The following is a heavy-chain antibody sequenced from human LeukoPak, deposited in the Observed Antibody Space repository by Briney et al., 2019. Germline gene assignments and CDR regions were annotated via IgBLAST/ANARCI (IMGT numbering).Heavy chain of an antibody. CDR1: GFTFSSYS. CDR3: ARDHGVATTELNWFDP. D-gene: IGHD5-12*01. Sequence: PGGSLRLSCAASGFTFSSYSMNWVRQAPGKGLEWVSSISSSSSYIYYADSVKGRFTISRDNAKNSLYLQMNSLRAEDTAVYYCARDHGVATTELNWFDPWGQGTLVTVSS. J-gene: IGHJ5*02. CDR2: ISSSSSYI. V-gene: IGHV3-21*01.